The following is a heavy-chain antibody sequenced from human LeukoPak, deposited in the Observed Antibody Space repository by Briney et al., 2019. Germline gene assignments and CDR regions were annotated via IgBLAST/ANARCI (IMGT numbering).Heavy chain of an antibody. CDR2: ISHSGNT. V-gene: IGHV4-38-2*01. CDR3: ARSMISMLKVNWFDP. Sequence: PSETLSLTCSVSGYSIRSGYSWGWIRQPPGKGLEWIGSISHSGNTYYNPSLKSRVTISLDTSKNQFSLKRNSVTAADTAVYFCARSMISMLKVNWFDPWGQGTLVTVSS. D-gene: IGHD3-16*01. CDR1: GYSIRSGYS. J-gene: IGHJ5*02.